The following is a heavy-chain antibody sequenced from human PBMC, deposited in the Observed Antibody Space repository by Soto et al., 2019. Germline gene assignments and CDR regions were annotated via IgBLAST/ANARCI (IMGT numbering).Heavy chain of an antibody. V-gene: IGHV3-30*18. D-gene: IGHD4-17*01. J-gene: IGHJ4*02. CDR1: GFTFSSYG. Sequence: GGSLRLSCAASGFTFSSYGMHWVRQAPGKGLEWVAVISYDGSNKYYADSVKGRFTISRDNSKNTLYLQMNSLRAEDTAVYYCAKDGGPPSQSMTTVTTPGKEIDYWGQGTLVTVSS. CDR2: ISYDGSNK. CDR3: AKDGGPPSQSMTTVTTPGKEIDY.